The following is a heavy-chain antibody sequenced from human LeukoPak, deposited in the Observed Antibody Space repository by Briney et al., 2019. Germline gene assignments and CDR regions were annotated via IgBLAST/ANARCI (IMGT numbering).Heavy chain of an antibody. CDR3: ASPGPMDSSVGSGDFDY. CDR2: IRYDGSNK. V-gene: IGHV3-30*02. CDR1: GFIFSSYG. J-gene: IGHJ4*02. D-gene: IGHD6-19*01. Sequence: PGGSLRLSCAASGFIFSSYGMHWVRQAPGKGLEWVAFIRYDGSNKYYADSVKGRFTISRDNSKNTLYLQMNSLRAEDTAVYYCASPGPMDSSVGSGDFDYWGQGTLVTVSS.